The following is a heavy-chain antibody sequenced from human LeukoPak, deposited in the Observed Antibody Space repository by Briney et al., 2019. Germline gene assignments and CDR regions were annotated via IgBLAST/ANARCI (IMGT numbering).Heavy chain of an antibody. CDR2: IYYTGST. Sequence: SETLSLTCTVSSGSITSYYWSWIRQPPGKGLEWIGYIYYTGSTNYNSSLESRVTMSADTSKNQFSLKMSSVTAADTAVYYCARVAHYSGNEYDAYDMWGQGTMVTVSS. J-gene: IGHJ3*02. CDR1: SGSITSYY. D-gene: IGHD4-23*01. CDR3: ARVAHYSGNEYDAYDM. V-gene: IGHV4-59*01.